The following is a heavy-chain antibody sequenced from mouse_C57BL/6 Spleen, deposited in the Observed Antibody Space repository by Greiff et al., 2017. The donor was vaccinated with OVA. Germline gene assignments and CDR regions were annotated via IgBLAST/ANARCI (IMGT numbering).Heavy chain of an antibody. CDR1: GYSITSGYY. J-gene: IGHJ2*01. CDR3: ARGYGSSPYYFDY. D-gene: IGHD1-1*01. Sequence: EVKLQESGPGLVKPSQSLSLTCSVTGYSITSGYYWNWIRQFPGNKLEWMGYISYDGSNNYNPSLKNRISITRDTSKNQFFLKLNSVTTEDTATYYCARGYGSSPYYFDYWGQGTTLTVSS. CDR2: ISYDGSN. V-gene: IGHV3-6*01.